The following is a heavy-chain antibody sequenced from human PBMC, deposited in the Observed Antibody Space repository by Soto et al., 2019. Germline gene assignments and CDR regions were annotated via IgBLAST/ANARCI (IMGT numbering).Heavy chain of an antibody. CDR2: IKEDGSEK. J-gene: IGHJ4*02. D-gene: IGHD2-15*01. V-gene: IGHV3-7*03. CDR3: ARGQYGGKGY. Sequence: EVQRVESGGGLVQPGGSLRLSCAASGFTFSSYWMNWVRQAPGKGVEWVANIKEDGSEKNYVDSVKGRFIISRDNAKESLFLQMNSLRAEDTAVYYCARGQYGGKGYWGQGTLVTVSS. CDR1: GFTFSSYW.